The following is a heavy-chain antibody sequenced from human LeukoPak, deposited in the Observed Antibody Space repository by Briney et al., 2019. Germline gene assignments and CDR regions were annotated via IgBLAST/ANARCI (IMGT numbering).Heavy chain of an antibody. CDR3: ARGGLRNWYFDL. V-gene: IGHV3-74*01. CDR2: LNSDGTNT. CDR1: GFTFSSYW. Sequence: GGSLRLSCAASGFTFSSYWMHWVRQAPGKGLVWVSRLNSDGTNTYHADSVKGRVTISRDNAKNTVYLEMNSLRAEDTAVYYCARGGLRNWYFDLWGRGTLVSVSS. D-gene: IGHD5-12*01. J-gene: IGHJ2*01.